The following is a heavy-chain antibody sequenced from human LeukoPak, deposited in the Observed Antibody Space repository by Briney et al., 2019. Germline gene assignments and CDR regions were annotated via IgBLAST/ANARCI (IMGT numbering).Heavy chain of an antibody. CDR3: ASVSSGAAFDV. CDR2: LHASEST. J-gene: IGHJ3*01. V-gene: IGHV4-4*07. Sequence: SETLSLTCTVSGAHISNYYWTWVRQSAAQGLEWIGRLHASESTIYNPSLKSRVTMSIDTSKDQLSLTLTSVTAADSAVYSCASVSSGAAFDVWGQGTVVTVSS. CDR1: GAHISNYY. D-gene: IGHD3-22*01.